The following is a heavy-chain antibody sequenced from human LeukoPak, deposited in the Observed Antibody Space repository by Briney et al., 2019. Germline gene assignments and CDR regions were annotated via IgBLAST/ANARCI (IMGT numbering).Heavy chain of an antibody. J-gene: IGHJ4*02. V-gene: IGHV3-7*01. D-gene: IGHD3-10*01. CDR1: GFRFSNYW. Sequence: GGSLRLSCAASGFRFSNYWMSWVRQAPGKGLEWVANIKHDGSEIYYVESMGGRFTISRDNAKNSLFLRMNSLRAEDTAVYYCARELSEIGGDYFDLWGQGTLVTVSS. CDR2: IKHDGSEI. CDR3: ARELSEIGGDYFDL.